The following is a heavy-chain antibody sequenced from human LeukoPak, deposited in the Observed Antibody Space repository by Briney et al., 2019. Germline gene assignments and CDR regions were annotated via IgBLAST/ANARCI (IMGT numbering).Heavy chain of an antibody. CDR1: GGSISSYY. CDR2: IYYSGSA. V-gene: IGHV4-59*01. D-gene: IGHD6-13*01. Sequence: SETLSLTCTVSGGSISSYYWSWIRQPPGKGLEWIGYIYYSGSANYNPSLKSRVTISVDTSKNQFSLKLSSVTAADTAVYYCARGNSSSWSFDYWGQGTLVTVSS. J-gene: IGHJ4*02. CDR3: ARGNSSSWSFDY.